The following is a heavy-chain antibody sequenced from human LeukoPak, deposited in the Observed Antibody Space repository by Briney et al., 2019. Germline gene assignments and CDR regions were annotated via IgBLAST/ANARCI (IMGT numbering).Heavy chain of an antibody. CDR3: ARDHCSSTSCFPSGTNYFDS. J-gene: IGHJ4*02. D-gene: IGHD2-2*01. Sequence: PGGSLRLSCAASGFTFSSYTMNWVRQAPGKGLEWVSSISSSRSYIYNADSVKGRFTISRDNAKNSLYLQMNSLRAEDTAVYYCARDHCSSTSCFPSGTNYFDSWGQGTTVTVSS. CDR2: ISSSRSYI. CDR1: GFTFSSYT. V-gene: IGHV3-21*01.